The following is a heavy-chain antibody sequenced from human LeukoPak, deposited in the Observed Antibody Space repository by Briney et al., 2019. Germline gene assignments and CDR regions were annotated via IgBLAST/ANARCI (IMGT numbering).Heavy chain of an antibody. Sequence: SETLSLTCTVSGGSISTYYWSWIRQPASKGLDWIGRIYTSGSTNYNPSLKSRVTMSVDTSKNQFSLKLTSVTAADTAVYYCARDLIAVAGTEAFDIWGQGTMVTVSS. D-gene: IGHD6-19*01. CDR1: GGSISTYY. CDR3: ARDLIAVAGTEAFDI. J-gene: IGHJ3*02. CDR2: IYTSGST. V-gene: IGHV4-4*07.